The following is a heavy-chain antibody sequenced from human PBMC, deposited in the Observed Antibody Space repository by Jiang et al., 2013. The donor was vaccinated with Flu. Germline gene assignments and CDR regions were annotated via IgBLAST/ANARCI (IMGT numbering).Heavy chain of an antibody. CDR3: AIGLYSDSSSDFFDP. CDR1: GYAFTDYF. D-gene: IGHD6-6*01. Sequence: SGAEVKKPGATVKISCKVSGYAFTDYFMHWVRQAPGKGLEWMGLFDPADVQTIYAEKFQGRVTMTADTSTDTAYMELSSLRSEDTALYYCAIGLYSDSSSDFFDPWGQGALVTVSS. CDR2: FDPADVQT. V-gene: IGHV1-69-2*01. J-gene: IGHJ5*01.